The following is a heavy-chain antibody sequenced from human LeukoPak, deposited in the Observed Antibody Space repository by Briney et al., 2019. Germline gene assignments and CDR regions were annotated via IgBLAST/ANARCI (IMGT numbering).Heavy chain of an antibody. J-gene: IGHJ4*02. V-gene: IGHV3-23*01. Sequence: GGSLRLSCAASGFTFSTYAMSWVRQAPGKGLEWVSSISGSASSTYYADSVKGRFIISRDNSKNTLYLQMNSLRAEDTAVYYCAKVTAVLSGGTDYWGQGTLVTVSS. CDR3: AKVTAVLSGGTDY. CDR2: ISGSASST. CDR1: GFTFSTYA. D-gene: IGHD5-18*01.